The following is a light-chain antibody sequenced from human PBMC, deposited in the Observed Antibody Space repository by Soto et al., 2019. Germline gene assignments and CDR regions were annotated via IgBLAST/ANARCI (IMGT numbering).Light chain of an antibody. CDR3: QQHNNWPPIT. CDR1: QSVSNN. V-gene: IGKV3-15*01. CDR2: GSS. J-gene: IGKJ5*01. Sequence: EIVMTQSPATLSVSPGERVTLSCSSSQSVSNNLVWYQKKPGQATRVLMYGSSIRATGIPARFSGSGSGTEFTLTISSLQSEDFAVYYCQQHNNWPPITFGQGTRLEIK.